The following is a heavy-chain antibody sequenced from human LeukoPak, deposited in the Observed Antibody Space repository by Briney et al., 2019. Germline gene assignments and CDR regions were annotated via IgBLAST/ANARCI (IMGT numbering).Heavy chain of an antibody. J-gene: IGHJ6*03. D-gene: IGHD6-25*01. CDR1: GFTFSSYW. Sequence: GGSLRLSCAASGFTFSSYWMSWVRQAPGKGLEWVANIKQDGSEKYYVDSVKGRFTISRDNAKNSLYLQMNSLRAEDTAVYYCARDSSGEYYYYYMDVWGKGTTVTVSS. CDR3: ARDSSGEYYYYYMDV. CDR2: IKQDGSEK. V-gene: IGHV3-7*01.